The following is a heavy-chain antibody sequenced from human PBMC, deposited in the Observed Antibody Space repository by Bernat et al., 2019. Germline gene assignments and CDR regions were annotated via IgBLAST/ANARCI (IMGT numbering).Heavy chain of an antibody. J-gene: IGHJ6*02. CDR1: GFTFDDYA. CDR2: ISWNSGST. V-gene: IGHV3-9*01. CDR3: AKDRGPAAYSYYGMDV. Sequence: EVQLVESGGGLVQPGRSLRLSCAASGFTFDDYAMQWVRQAPGKGLEWVSGISWNSGSTAYADSVKGRFTISRDNAKNSLYLQMNSLRAEDTALYYCAKDRGPAAYSYYGMDVWGQGTTVTVSS.